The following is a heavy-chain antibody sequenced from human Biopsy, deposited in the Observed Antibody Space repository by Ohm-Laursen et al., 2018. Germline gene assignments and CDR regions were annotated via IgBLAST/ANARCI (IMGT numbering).Heavy chain of an antibody. V-gene: IGHV4-61*05. D-gene: IGHD4-23*01. CDR1: GGSISNNNYY. Sequence: GTLSLTCTVSGGSISNNNYYWGWIRQPPGKGLEWIGHISHTGYTSYKSSLKSRVTISLDTSRKHFSLRLTSLAAADTAVYYFARGSNEYGGLYFPHWGQGTLVTVSS. CDR2: ISHTGYT. CDR3: ARGSNEYGGLYFPH. J-gene: IGHJ1*01.